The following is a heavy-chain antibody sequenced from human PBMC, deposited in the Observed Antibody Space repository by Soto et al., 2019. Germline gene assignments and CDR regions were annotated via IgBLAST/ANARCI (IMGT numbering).Heavy chain of an antibody. CDR3: ASVGQVGGHIYYFDD. J-gene: IGHJ4*02. V-gene: IGHV1-8*01. D-gene: IGHD2-15*01. CDR2: MNPNSGNT. CDR1: GYTFTSYD. Sequence: XSVEVYCTASGYTFTSYDIHLVRQATGQGLEWMGWMNPNSGNTGYAQKLQGRVTMTRNTSISTAYMELSSLRSEDTAVYYCASVGQVGGHIYYFDDWGQGTLVTVSS.